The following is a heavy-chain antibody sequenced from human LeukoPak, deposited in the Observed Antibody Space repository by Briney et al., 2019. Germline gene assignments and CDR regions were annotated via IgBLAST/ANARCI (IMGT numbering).Heavy chain of an antibody. CDR3: ARDLEYCSSTSCQYYFDY. CDR1: GFTFSSYW. J-gene: IGHJ4*02. V-gene: IGHV3-74*01. Sequence: GGSLRLSCAASGFTFSSYWMHWVRQAPGKGLVWVSRINSDGSSTSYADSVKGRFTISRDNAKNTLYLQMNSLRAEDTAVYYCARDLEYCSSTSCQYYFDYWGQGTLVTVSS. D-gene: IGHD2-2*01. CDR2: INSDGSST.